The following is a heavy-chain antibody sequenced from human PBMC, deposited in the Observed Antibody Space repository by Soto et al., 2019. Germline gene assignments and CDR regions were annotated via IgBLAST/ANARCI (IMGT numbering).Heavy chain of an antibody. CDR2: ISSSSSTI. Sequence: GGSLRLSCAASGFTFSSYSMNWVRPAPGKGLEWVSYISSSSSTIYYADSVKGRFTISRDNAKNSLYLQMNSLRDEDTAVYYCARDEAARFYYYYGMDVWGQGTTVTVSS. J-gene: IGHJ6*02. D-gene: IGHD6-6*01. CDR1: GFTFSSYS. CDR3: ARDEAARFYYYYGMDV. V-gene: IGHV3-48*02.